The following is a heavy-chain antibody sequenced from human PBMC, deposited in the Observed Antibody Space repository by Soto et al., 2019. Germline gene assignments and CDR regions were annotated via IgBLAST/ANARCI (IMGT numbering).Heavy chain of an antibody. D-gene: IGHD2-21*01. J-gene: IGHJ5*01. CDR1: GYTFATYD. CDR2: MNPNSGNT. CDR3: ARSDGYNFNWLDS. Sequence: QVQLVQSGAELKTPGASVKVSCKASGYTFATYDMNWVRQAPGQGLEWMGWMNPNSGNTGYAQKFQGRLTMTRDTALSVAHMELSSLRNEDTAVYYCARSDGYNFNWLDSWGQGTLVTVSA. V-gene: IGHV1-8*01.